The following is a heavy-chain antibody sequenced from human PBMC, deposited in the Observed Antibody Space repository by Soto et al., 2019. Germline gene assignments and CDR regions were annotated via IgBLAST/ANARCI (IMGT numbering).Heavy chain of an antibody. J-gene: IGHJ4*02. CDR1: GDTHTIYF. CDR3: ARGGSYYAH. V-gene: IGHV1-2*02. CDR2: INSVSGGA. Sequence: QVQLVQSGAEVKQPGASVRVSCKASGDTHTIYFIHWLRQAPGPGLEWMGWINSVSGGANYAPRFQGRVAMTRDRSSATAFMELSRLRSDDTAVYYCARGGSYYAHWGQGTLVTVSS. D-gene: IGHD1-26*01.